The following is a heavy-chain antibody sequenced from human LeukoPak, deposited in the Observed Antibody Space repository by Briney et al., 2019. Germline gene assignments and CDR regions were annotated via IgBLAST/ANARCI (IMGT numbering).Heavy chain of an antibody. V-gene: IGHV4-39*07. J-gene: IGHJ4*02. D-gene: IGHD5-12*01. CDR3: ASSRGDFWSGYSGYDFSVY. CDR2: IYYSGST. Sequence: SETLSLTCTVSGGSISNSNSYWGWIRQSPGKGLEWIANIYYSGSTYYNPSLKSRLTISVDTSKNQFSLKLSSVTAADTAVYYCASSRGDFWSGYSGYDFSVYWGQGTLVTVSS. CDR1: GGSISNSNSY.